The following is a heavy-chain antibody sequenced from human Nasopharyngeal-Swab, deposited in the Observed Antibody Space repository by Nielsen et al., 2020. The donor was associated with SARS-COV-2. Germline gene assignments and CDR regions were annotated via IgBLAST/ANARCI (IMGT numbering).Heavy chain of an antibody. D-gene: IGHD5-18*01. Sequence: SLKISCAASGFTFDDYAMHWVRQAPRKGLEWVSGISWNSGTTGYADSVKGRFTISRDNAKSSLYLQMNSLRAEDTALYYCAKDFNVDTAMVTYYYGMDVWGQGTTVTVSS. CDR2: ISWNSGTT. CDR1: GFTFDDYA. V-gene: IGHV3-9*01. CDR3: AKDFNVDTAMVTYYYGMDV. J-gene: IGHJ6*02.